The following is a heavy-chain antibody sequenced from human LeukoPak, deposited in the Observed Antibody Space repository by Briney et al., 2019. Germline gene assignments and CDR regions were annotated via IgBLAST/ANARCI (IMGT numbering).Heavy chain of an antibody. CDR2: ISGSGGST. CDR1: GFSFSSYA. D-gene: IGHD3-9*01. Sequence: PGGSLRLSCAASGFSFSSYAMSWVCQAPGKGLEWVSAISGSGGSTYYADSVKGRFTISRDNSKNTLYLQMNSLRAEDTAVYYCAKDPITPYLELTISLTSDAFDIWGQGTMVTVSS. CDR3: AKDPITPYLELTISLTSDAFDI. J-gene: IGHJ3*02. V-gene: IGHV3-23*01.